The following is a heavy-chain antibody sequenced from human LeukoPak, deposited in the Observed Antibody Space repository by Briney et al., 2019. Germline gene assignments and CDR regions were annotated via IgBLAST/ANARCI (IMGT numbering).Heavy chain of an antibody. CDR2: ISGSGGST. V-gene: IGHV3-23*01. CDR1: GFTFSSYA. CDR3: AGDSSGWFYYYYGMDV. Sequence: PGGSLRLSCAASGFTFSSYAMSWVRQAPGKGLEWVSAISGSGGSTYYADSVKGRFTISRDNSKNTLYLQMNSLRAEDTAVYYCAGDSSGWFYYYYGMDVWGQGTTVTVSS. J-gene: IGHJ6*02. D-gene: IGHD6-19*01.